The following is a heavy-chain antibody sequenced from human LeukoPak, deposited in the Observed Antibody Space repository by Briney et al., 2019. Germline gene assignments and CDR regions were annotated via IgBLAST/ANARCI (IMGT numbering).Heavy chain of an antibody. J-gene: IGHJ4*02. D-gene: IGHD3-3*01. V-gene: IGHV3-7*01. CDR3: AGYYDFWSGYPPWDY. CDR2: IKKDGSEE. Sequence: PGGSLRLSCVASGFTFSSYWMSWVRQAPGKGLEWVANIKKDGSEEYYVDSVKGRFTISRDNAKNSLYLQMNSLRAEDTAVYYCAGYYDFWSGYPPWDYWGQGTLVTVSS. CDR1: GFTFSSYW.